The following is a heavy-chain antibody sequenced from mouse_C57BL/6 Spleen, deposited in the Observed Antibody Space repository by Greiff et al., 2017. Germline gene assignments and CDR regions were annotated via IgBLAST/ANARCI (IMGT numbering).Heavy chain of an antibody. CDR2: IYPRSGNT. V-gene: IGHV1-81*01. CDR1: GYTFTSYG. D-gene: IGHD2-4*01. J-gene: IGHJ2*01. CDR3: SRTIYYDYDEHHDY. Sequence: QVQLQQSGAELARPGASVKLSCKASGYTFTSYGISWVKQRTGQGLEWIGEIYPRSGNTYYNDKFKGKATLTADKSSSTAYMELRSLTSEDSTVYFCSRTIYYDYDEHHDYWGQGTTLTVAS.